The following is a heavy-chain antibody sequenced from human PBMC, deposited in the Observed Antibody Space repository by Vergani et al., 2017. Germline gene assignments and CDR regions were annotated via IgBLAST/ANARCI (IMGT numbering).Heavy chain of an antibody. CDR1: GFTFSSYA. Sequence: QVQLVESGGGVVQPGRSLRLSCAASGFTFSSYAMHWVRQAPGKGLEWVAVISYDGINKYYADSVKGRFTISRDNSKNTLYLQMNSLRAEDTAVYYCARSTGTTGTTGAFYIWGQGTMVTVSS. J-gene: IGHJ3*02. V-gene: IGHV3-30*01. D-gene: IGHD1-1*01. CDR2: ISYDGINK. CDR3: ARSTGTTGTTGAFYI.